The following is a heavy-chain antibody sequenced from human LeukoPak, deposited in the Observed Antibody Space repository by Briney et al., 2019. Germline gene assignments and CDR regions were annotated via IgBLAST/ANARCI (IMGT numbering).Heavy chain of an antibody. CDR2: ISSTSKYT. J-gene: IGHJ5*01. V-gene: IGHV3-21*06. CDR3: AREVVAPTTGWFDS. D-gene: IGHD2-15*01. CDR1: GFTFSTYS. Sequence: GGSLRLSCAASGFTFSTYSIDWVRQAPGGGLEWVSSISSTSKYTYYEDSVKGRFNISRDNGKNSVFLQMDSLRAEDTAVYYCAREVVAPTTGWFDSWGQGALVTVSS.